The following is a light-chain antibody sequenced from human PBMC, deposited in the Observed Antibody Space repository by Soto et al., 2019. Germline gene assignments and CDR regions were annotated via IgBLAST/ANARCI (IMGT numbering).Light chain of an antibody. CDR1: ISNIGADYD. CDR2: GHT. J-gene: IGLJ2*01. V-gene: IGLV1-40*01. CDR3: QSYDYSLSGLV. Sequence: QSVLTQPPSVSGAPGQRVTISCTGSISNIGADYDVHWYQQLPGTAPKLLIYGHTNRPSGVPDRFSGSKSGTSASLAITGLQAEDEADYYCQSYDYSLSGLVFGGGTKVTVL.